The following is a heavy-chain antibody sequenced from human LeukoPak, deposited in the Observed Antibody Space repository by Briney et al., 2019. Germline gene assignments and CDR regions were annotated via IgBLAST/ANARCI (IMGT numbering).Heavy chain of an antibody. Sequence: PGGSLRLSCTASGFTFSSSAITWVRQAPGKGLEWVSGISGSGSGTYYADFVKGRFTISRDNSENTMYLEMNSLRAEDTAVYYCAKMNGYMDVWGKGTTVTVSS. CDR3: AKMNGYMDV. CDR2: ISGSGSGT. J-gene: IGHJ6*03. CDR1: GFTFSSSA. V-gene: IGHV3-23*01. D-gene: IGHD1-1*01.